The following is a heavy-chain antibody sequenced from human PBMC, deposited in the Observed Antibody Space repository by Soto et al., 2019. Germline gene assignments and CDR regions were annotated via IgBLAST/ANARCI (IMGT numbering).Heavy chain of an antibody. J-gene: IGHJ6*02. Sequence: EAQLLESGGGLVQPGGSLRLSCAASGFTFSIYAMTWVRQAPGKGLEWVSVISGSGGRTYYADSVKGRFTVSRDNSKNTRYLQMNSLRAEETALYCCAKEVVVEAAGRSHYYYYGLDVWGQGTTVTVSS. CDR1: GFTFSIYA. CDR2: ISGSGGRT. V-gene: IGHV3-23*01. D-gene: IGHD2-2*01. CDR3: AKEVVVEAAGRSHYYYYGLDV.